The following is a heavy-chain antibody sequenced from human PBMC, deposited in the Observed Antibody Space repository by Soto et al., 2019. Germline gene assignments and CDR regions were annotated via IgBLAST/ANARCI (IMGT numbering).Heavy chain of an antibody. Sequence: GASVKVSCKASGYTFTSYGISWVRQAPGQGLEWMGGIIPIFGTANYAQKFQGRVTITADESTSTAYMELSSLRSEDTAVYYCARDSGSGWPYYFDYWGQGTLVTVSS. CDR1: GYTFTSYG. V-gene: IGHV1-69*13. J-gene: IGHJ4*02. CDR3: ARDSGSGWPYYFDY. CDR2: IIPIFGTA. D-gene: IGHD6-19*01.